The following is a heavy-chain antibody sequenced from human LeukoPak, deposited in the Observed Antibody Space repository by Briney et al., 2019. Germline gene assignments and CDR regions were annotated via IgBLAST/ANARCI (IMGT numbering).Heavy chain of an antibody. D-gene: IGHD2-15*01. V-gene: IGHV1-69*02. Sequence: SVKVSCKASGGTFSSYTISWVRQAPGQGLEWMGRIIPILGIANYAQKSQGRVTITADKSTSTAYMELSSLRSEDTAVYYCARAGVTDRLEVAWEAKYYYYYYMDVWGKGTTVTVSS. CDR2: IIPILGIA. CDR1: GGTFSSYT. CDR3: ARAGVTDRLEVAWEAKYYYYYYMDV. J-gene: IGHJ6*03.